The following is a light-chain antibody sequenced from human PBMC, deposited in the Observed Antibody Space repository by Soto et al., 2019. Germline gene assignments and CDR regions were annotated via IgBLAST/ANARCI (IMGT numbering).Light chain of an antibody. V-gene: IGLV2-8*01. CDR1: SSDVGGYNY. CDR3: SSYAASNNFYFV. Sequence: QSALTQPPSASGSPGQSVTISCTGTSSDVGGYNYVSWYQQYPGRAPKLMIYEVTKRPSGVPDRCSCSKSGNTASLTVSGLQAEDEADYYCSSYAASNNFYFVFGGGTKLTVL. CDR2: EVT. J-gene: IGLJ3*02.